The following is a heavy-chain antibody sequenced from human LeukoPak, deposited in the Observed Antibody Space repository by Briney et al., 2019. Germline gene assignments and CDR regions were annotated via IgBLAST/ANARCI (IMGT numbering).Heavy chain of an antibody. CDR1: GGSISSSSYY. CDR3: ARGHREYCSGGSCYNMDV. CDR2: IYYSGST. J-gene: IGHJ6*03. Sequence: SETLSLTCTVPGGSISSSSYYWGWIRQPPGKGLEWIGSIYYSGSTYYNPSLKSRVTISVDTSKNQFSLKLSSVTAADTAVYYCARGHREYCSGGSCYNMDVWGKGTTVTVSS. D-gene: IGHD2-15*01. V-gene: IGHV4-39*01.